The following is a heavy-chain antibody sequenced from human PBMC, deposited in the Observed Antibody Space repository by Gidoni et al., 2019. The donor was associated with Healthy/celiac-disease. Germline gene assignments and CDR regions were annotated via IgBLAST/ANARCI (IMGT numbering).Heavy chain of an antibody. CDR3: AKDIGNTYYYGSGSYSHFDY. V-gene: IGHV3-43*01. J-gene: IGHJ4*02. D-gene: IGHD3-10*01. CDR1: GFTFDAYT. Sequence: EVQLVESGGVVVQPGGSLRLSCAASGFTFDAYTMHWVRQAPGKGLEWVSLISWDGGSTYYADSVKGRFTISRDNSKNSLYLQMNSLRTEDTALYYCAKDIGNTYYYGSGSYSHFDYWGQGTLVTVSS. CDR2: ISWDGGST.